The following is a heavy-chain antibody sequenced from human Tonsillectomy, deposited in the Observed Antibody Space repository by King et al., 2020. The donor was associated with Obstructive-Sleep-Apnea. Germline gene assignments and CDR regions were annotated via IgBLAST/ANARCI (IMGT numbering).Heavy chain of an antibody. V-gene: IGHV2-5*02. CDR3: AHRLEGSGYTN. D-gene: IGHD3-22*01. Sequence: ITLKESGPTLVKPSQTLTLTCTFSGFTLTTSGVGVGWIRQPPGKALEWLALIYWDDDKRYSPSLKSRLTITKDTSKNQVVLTMTNVDTVDKATYYCAHRLEGSGYTNWGQGTLVTVSS. CDR2: IYWDDDK. J-gene: IGHJ4*02. CDR1: GFTLTTSGVG.